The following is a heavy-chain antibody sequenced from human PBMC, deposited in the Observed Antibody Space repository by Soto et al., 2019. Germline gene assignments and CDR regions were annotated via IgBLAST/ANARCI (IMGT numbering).Heavy chain of an antibody. CDR2: IRQDGSET. J-gene: IGHJ4*02. Sequence: EEQLVESGGCLVQPGGSLRLSCAASGFTFSSYWMIWVRQAPGKGLEWVANIRQDGSETFYVDSVKGRFTISRDNAQNSLYLQMNSLRVEDTAVYYCARDFPLFGCPVAADHWGQGTLVTVSS. V-gene: IGHV3-7*01. D-gene: IGHD6-19*01. CDR3: ARDFPLFGCPVAADH. CDR1: GFTFSSYW.